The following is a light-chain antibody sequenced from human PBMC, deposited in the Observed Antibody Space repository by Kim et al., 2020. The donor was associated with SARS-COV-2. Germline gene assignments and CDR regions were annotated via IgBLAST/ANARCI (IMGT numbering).Light chain of an antibody. CDR1: QSVSSY. CDR2: DAS. Sequence: EIVLTQSPATLSLSPGERATLSCRASQSVSSYLVWYQQQPSQAPRLLIYDASNRATGIPARFSGSGSGTDFTLTISSLESEDFAVYYCQQRSNWPLTFGGGTKVDIK. CDR3: QQRSNWPLT. V-gene: IGKV3-11*01. J-gene: IGKJ4*01.